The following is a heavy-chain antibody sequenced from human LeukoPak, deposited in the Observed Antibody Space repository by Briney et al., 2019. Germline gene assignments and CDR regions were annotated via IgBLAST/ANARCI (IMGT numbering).Heavy chain of an antibody. D-gene: IGHD1-7*01. CDR1: GFTVSDYS. CDR2: IHYDSTTE. J-gene: IGHJ4*02. V-gene: IGHV3-30*02. CDR3: AKDWNWAIDY. Sequence: GGSLRLSCAASGFTVSDYSMAWVRQAPGKGLEWVAYIHYDSTTEDYADSVKGRFTISRDNSKNTLFLQMNNLRVEDMAVFYCAKDWNWAIDYWGQGTLVTVSS.